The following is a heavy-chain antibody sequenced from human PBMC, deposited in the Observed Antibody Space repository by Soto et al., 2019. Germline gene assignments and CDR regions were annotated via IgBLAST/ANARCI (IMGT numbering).Heavy chain of an antibody. CDR2: IFPKFGTT. J-gene: IGHJ6*02. CDR3: EAENAFGKLSVV. V-gene: IGHV1-69*01. CDR1: GDTDTNYV. Sequence: QVQLVQSGAEVKKPGSSVKVSCKASGDTDTNYVISWVRQAPGQGLEWMGGIFPKFGTTYSAQKLQDRLTITAGERTAKVYMQLSSLGLDDPAVYYREAENAFGKLSVVWGQGTTVTVSS. D-gene: IGHD3-16*02.